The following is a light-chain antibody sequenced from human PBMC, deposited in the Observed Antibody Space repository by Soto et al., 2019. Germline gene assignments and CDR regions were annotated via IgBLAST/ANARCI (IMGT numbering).Light chain of an antibody. CDR3: QSYDISPFP. V-gene: IGKV3-20*01. J-gene: IGKJ2*01. Sequence: EIVWTQSPGTLSLSPGERATLSCRASQSVSSTYLAWYQQKPGQAPRLLIYGASSRATGIPDRFSGSGSGTDFTLTLSRLEPEDFAVYYCQSYDISPFPVGQVTKLEIK. CDR2: GAS. CDR1: QSVSSTY.